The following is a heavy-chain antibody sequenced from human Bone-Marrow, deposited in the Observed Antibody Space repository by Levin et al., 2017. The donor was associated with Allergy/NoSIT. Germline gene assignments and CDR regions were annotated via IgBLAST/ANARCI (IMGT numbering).Heavy chain of an antibody. V-gene: IGHV4-39*01. CDR2: IYYSGST. D-gene: IGHD3-22*01. CDR3: ARLGCYYEASGYSIDY. Sequence: SETLSLTCTVSGDSISSSDYYWGWIRQTPGKGLEWIGSIYYSGSTNYKPSLKSRVTITVDTFKNQFSLRLGSVTATDTAAYYCARLGCYYEASGYSIDYWGQGTLVTVSA. J-gene: IGHJ4*02. CDR1: GDSISSSDYY.